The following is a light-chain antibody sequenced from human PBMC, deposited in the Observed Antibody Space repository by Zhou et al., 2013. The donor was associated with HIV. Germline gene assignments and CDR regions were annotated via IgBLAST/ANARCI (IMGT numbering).Light chain of an antibody. CDR1: QSLSNTF. CDR3: QYFGSSPKYT. Sequence: EIVLTQSPGTLSLSPGERATLSCRASQSLSNTFLAWYHQKPGQPPRLLIYDVSSRATGIPDRFSGSGSGTDFTLTIGRLEPEDFAVYYCQYFGSSPKYTFGQGTKLEIK. J-gene: IGKJ2*01. V-gene: IGKV3-20*01. CDR2: DVS.